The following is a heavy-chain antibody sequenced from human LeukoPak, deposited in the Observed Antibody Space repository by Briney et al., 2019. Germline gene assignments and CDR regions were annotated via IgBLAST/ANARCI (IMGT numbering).Heavy chain of an antibody. CDR2: IYHSGST. CDR3: ARGGYNYGFDAFDI. CDR1: GYSISSGYY. D-gene: IGHD5-18*01. Sequence: PSETLSLTCTVSGYSISSGYYWGWIRQPPGKGLEWIGSIYHSGSTYYNPSLKSRVTISVDTSKNQFSLKLSSVTAADTAVYYCARGGYNYGFDAFDIWGQGTVVTVSS. J-gene: IGHJ3*02. V-gene: IGHV4-38-2*02.